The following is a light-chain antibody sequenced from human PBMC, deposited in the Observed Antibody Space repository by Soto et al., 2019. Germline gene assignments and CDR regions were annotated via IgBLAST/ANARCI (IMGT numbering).Light chain of an antibody. CDR3: SSYTNSNTWV. CDR2: EVT. V-gene: IGLV2-18*02. Sequence: QSALTQPLSVSGSPGQSVTISCTGTSSDVGSYNRVSWYQQTPGTAPKLMIYEVTNRPSGVPDRFSGSKSGNTASLTISGLQAEDEGDYYCSSYTNSNTWVFGGGTKLTVL. J-gene: IGLJ3*02. CDR1: SSDVGSYNR.